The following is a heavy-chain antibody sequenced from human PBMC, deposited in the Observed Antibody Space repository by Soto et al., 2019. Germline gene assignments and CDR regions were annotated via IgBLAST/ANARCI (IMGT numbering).Heavy chain of an antibody. CDR3: ARGGDYGGNSDAFDI. J-gene: IGHJ3*02. CDR1: GYSISSGYY. V-gene: IGHV4-38-2*01. D-gene: IGHD4-17*01. Sequence: TSETLSLTCAVSGYSISSGYYWGWIRQPPGKGLEWIGSIYHSGSTYYNPPLKSRVTISVDTSKNQFSLKLSSVTAADTAVYYCARGGDYGGNSDAFDIWGQGTMVTVSS. CDR2: IYHSGST.